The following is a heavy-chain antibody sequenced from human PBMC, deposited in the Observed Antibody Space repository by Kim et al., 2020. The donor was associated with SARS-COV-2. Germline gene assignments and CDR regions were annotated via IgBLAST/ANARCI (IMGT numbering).Heavy chain of an antibody. CDR1: GFTVNSNY. V-gene: IGHV3-66*01. J-gene: IGHJ3*01. CDR2: IYPGGTT. CDR3: ARDRGDAFDF. Sequence: GGSLRLSGAASGFTVNSNYMTWVRQAPGKGLEWVSLIYPGGTTYYADSVKGRFSISRDNSKNTLFLLMNSLRAEDTAMYFCARDRGDAFDFWGQGTMVT.